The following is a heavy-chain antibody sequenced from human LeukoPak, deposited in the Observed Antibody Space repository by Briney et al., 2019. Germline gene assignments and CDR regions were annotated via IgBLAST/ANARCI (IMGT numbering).Heavy chain of an antibody. CDR2: TYYRSRWYS. CDR3: ARTRIAVAGIPPQEFDY. CDR1: GDSVSRKSAG. D-gene: IGHD6-19*01. Sequence: SQTLSLTCAISGDSVSRKSAGWSWLRQSPSRGLEWLGRTYYRSRWYSDDAPSVKSRITINPDTSKNQFSLQLNSVTPEDTAVYYCARTRIAVAGIPPQEFDYWGQGTLVTVSS. V-gene: IGHV6-1*01. J-gene: IGHJ4*02.